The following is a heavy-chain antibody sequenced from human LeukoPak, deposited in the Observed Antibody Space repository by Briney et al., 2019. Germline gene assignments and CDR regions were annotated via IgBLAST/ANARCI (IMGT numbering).Heavy chain of an antibody. CDR1: GGSISSSSYY. V-gene: IGHV4-39*01. CDR2: IYYSGST. J-gene: IGHJ4*02. Sequence: PSETLSLTCTVSGGSISSSSYYWGWIRQPPGKGLEWIGSIYYSGSTYYNPSLKSRVTISVDTSKNQFSLRLSSVTAADTAVYYCARLWWAAGHDYFDYWGQGTLVTVSS. CDR3: ARLWWAAGHDYFDY. D-gene: IGHD6-13*01.